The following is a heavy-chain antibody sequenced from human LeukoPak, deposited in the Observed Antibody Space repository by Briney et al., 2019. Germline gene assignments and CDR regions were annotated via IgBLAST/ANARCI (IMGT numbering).Heavy chain of an antibody. V-gene: IGHV3-23*01. D-gene: IGHD3-22*01. CDR1: GFTFSSYA. Sequence: GGSLRLSCAASGFTFSSYAMNWVRQAPGKGLEWVSSISGSGGSTYYADSVKGRFTISRDNSKNTLYLQMNSLRAEDTAVYYCAKELRRGGYYVFSVDYWGQGTLVTVSS. J-gene: IGHJ4*02. CDR3: AKELRRGGYYVFSVDY. CDR2: ISGSGGST.